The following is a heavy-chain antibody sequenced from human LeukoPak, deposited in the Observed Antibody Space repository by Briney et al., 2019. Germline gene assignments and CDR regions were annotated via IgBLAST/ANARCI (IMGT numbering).Heavy chain of an antibody. CDR2: IYYSGST. CDR1: GGSISSYY. CDR3: ARRDSSSCIDY. Sequence: SETLSLTCTVSGGSISSYYWSWIRQPPGKGLDWIEYIYYSGSTNYNPSLKSRVTISVDTSKNQFSLKLSSVTAADTAVYYCARRDSSSCIDYWGQGTLVTVSS. D-gene: IGHD6-13*01. J-gene: IGHJ4*02. V-gene: IGHV4-59*08.